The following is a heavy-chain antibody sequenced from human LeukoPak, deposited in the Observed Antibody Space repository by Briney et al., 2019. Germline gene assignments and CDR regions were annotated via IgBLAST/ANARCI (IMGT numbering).Heavy chain of an antibody. D-gene: IGHD6-19*01. CDR1: GFTFSDSG. Sequence: GTSLRLSCAASGFTFSDSGMHWVRQAPGKGLEWATLISYDGSNKYYADSVKGRFTISRSNSKSTLYLQMNSLRVEDTAVYYCAKDRYSSGWGAAFDIWGQGTMVTVSS. CDR3: AKDRYSSGWGAAFDI. V-gene: IGHV3-30*18. J-gene: IGHJ3*02. CDR2: ISYDGSNK.